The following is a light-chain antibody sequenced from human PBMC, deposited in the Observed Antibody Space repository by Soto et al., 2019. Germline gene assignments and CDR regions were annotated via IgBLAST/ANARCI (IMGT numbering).Light chain of an antibody. J-gene: IGKJ4*01. V-gene: IGKV1-39*01. Sequence: DIQMTQSPSSLSASVGDRVTITCRASQSITTYLNWYRQKPGKAPKLLIYAAYSLQSGVQSRFSGSGSETEFTLSIRSLQPEDFATYFCKQIYSAPLTFGGGTKVDIK. CDR2: AAY. CDR3: KQIYSAPLT. CDR1: QSITTY.